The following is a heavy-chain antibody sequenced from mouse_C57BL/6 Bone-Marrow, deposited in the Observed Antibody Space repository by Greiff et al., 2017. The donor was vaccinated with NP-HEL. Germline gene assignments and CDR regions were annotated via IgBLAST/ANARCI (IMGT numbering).Heavy chain of an antibody. CDR3: ARDWALLRSSFDY. Sequence: QVQLQQSGAELVKPGASVKLSCKASGYTFTSYWMHWVKQRPGQGLEWIGYINPSSGYTKYNQKFKDKATLTADKSSSTAYMQLSSLTYEDSAVYYCARDWALLRSSFDYWGQGTLVTVSA. CDR1: GYTFTSYW. D-gene: IGHD1-1*01. V-gene: IGHV1-7*01. J-gene: IGHJ3*01. CDR2: INPSSGYT.